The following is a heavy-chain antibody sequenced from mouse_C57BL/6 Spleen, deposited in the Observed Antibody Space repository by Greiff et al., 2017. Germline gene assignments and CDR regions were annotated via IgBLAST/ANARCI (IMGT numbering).Heavy chain of an antibody. V-gene: IGHV1-26*01. CDR1: GYTFTDYY. CDR2: INPNNGGT. Sequence: EVQLQQSGPELVKPGASVKISCKASGYTFTDYYMNWVKQSHGKSLEWIGDINPNNGGTSYTQKFKGKVTLTVDKSSSTDYMELRSLTSEDSAVYYCARLDSYYFDYWGQGTTLTVSS. CDR3: ARLDSYYFDY. D-gene: IGHD2-12*01. J-gene: IGHJ2*01.